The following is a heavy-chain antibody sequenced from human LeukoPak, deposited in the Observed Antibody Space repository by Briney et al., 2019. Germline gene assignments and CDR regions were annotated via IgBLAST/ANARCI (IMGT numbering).Heavy chain of an antibody. CDR1: GFTLSTHW. J-gene: IGHJ4*02. V-gene: IGHV3-7*01. CDR3: ARDHDYTSDY. Sequence: GGSLRLSCAVSGFTLSTHWMSWVRQAPGKGLEWVANIKQDGSEKYYVDSVKGRFTISRDNAKNSLYLQMNSLRAEDTAVYYCARDHDYTSDYWGQGTLVTVSS. D-gene: IGHD4-11*01. CDR2: IKQDGSEK.